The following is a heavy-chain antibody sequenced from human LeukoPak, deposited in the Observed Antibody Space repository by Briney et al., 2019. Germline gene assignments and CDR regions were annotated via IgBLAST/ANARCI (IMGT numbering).Heavy chain of an antibody. Sequence: SETLSLTCTVSGGSISSYYWSWIRRPPGKGLEWIGYIYYSGSTNYNPSLKSRVTISVDTSKNQFSLKLSSVTAADTAVYYCAREYSSSWPPWYFDLWGRGTLVTVSS. CDR2: IYYSGST. D-gene: IGHD6-13*01. CDR3: AREYSSSWPPWYFDL. V-gene: IGHV4-59*01. CDR1: GGSISSYY. J-gene: IGHJ2*01.